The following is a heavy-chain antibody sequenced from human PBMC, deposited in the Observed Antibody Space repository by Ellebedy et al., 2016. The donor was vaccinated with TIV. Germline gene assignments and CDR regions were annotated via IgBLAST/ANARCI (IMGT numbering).Heavy chain of an antibody. CDR1: GGSISSYY. J-gene: IGHJ5*02. D-gene: IGHD3-10*01. Sequence: MPSETLSLTCTVTGGSISSYYWIWIRQPAGKGREWIGHSYYSGSTNYNPAFKSRVTISADPSENQFSLKLNSVTAADTAVYFCARTMVRGVIKSRKYHWFDPWGQGTLVTVSS. CDR3: ARTMVRGVIKSRKYHWFDP. CDR2: SYYSGST. V-gene: IGHV4-59*08.